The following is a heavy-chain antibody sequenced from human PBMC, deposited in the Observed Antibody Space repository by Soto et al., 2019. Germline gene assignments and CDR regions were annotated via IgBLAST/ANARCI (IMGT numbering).Heavy chain of an antibody. CDR2: IYPGDSDT. CDR3: ARSQIQSVLLAFDI. Sequence: PXEXLKISCKSSGYXFTSYWLVWVRHMPGKGLEWIGIIYPGDSDTRYSPSFQGQVTISADKSIITAYLQWSSLKASDTAIYYCARSQIQSVLLAFDIWGQGTMGTVSS. J-gene: IGHJ3*02. D-gene: IGHD2-8*01. V-gene: IGHV5-51*01. CDR1: GYXFTSYW.